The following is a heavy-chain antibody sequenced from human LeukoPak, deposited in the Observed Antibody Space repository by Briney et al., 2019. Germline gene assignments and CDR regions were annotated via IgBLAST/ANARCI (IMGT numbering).Heavy chain of an antibody. CDR1: GGTFSSYA. D-gene: IGHD6-19*01. J-gene: IGHJ4*02. CDR3: ARVEAVAGTAAN. CDR2: IVPIFGTA. V-gene: IGHV1-69*13. Sequence: SVKVSCKASGGTFSSYAISWVRQAPGQGLEWMGGIVPIFGTANYAQKFQGRVTITANESTSTAYMELRSLRSDDTAVYYCARVEAVAGTAANWGQGTLVTVSS.